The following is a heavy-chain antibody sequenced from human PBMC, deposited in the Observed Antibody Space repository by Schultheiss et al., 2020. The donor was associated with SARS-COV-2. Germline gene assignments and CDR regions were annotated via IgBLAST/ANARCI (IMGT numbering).Heavy chain of an antibody. CDR3: TRLDTVTHGRTFDY. J-gene: IGHJ4*02. V-gene: IGHV3-73*01. D-gene: IGHD4-17*01. CDR2: IRSKANSYAT. CDR1: GFTFSGSA. Sequence: GESLKISCAASGFTFSGSAMHWVRQASGKGLEWVGRIRSKANSYATAYAASVKGRFTISRDDSKNTAYLQTNSLKTEDTAVYYCTRLDTVTHGRTFDYWGQGTLVTVSS.